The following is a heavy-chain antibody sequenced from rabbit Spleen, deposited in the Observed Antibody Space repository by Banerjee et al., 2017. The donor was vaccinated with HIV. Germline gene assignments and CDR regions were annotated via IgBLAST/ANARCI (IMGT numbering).Heavy chain of an antibody. CDR3: ARDTSSSFSSYGMDL. D-gene: IGHD1-1*01. CDR1: GIDFSRGYD. CDR2: IFTGNIKT. Sequence: QEHLVESGGGLVKPGASLTLTCKASGIDFSRGYDMCWVRLAPGKGLEWIGCIFTGNIKTYYASWAKGRFTISKTSSTTVTLQMTSLTVADTATYFCARDTSSSFSSYGMDLWGPGTLVTVS. V-gene: IGHV1S45*01. J-gene: IGHJ6*01.